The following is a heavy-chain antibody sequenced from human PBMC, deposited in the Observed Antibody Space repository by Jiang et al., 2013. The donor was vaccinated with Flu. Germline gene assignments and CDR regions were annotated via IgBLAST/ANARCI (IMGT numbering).Heavy chain of an antibody. CDR2: IYYTGSP. V-gene: IGHV4-59*13. J-gene: IGHJ4*02. Sequence: TLSLTCTVSGGSINNYYWSWIRQPPGKGLEWIGYIYYTGSPIYNPSLKSRVTISVDTSRNQFSLKLNSVTAADTAVYYCARLDCRDGSCYEGDYWGQGTLVTVSS. D-gene: IGHD2-15*01. CDR3: ARLDCRDGSCYEGDY. CDR1: GGSINNYY.